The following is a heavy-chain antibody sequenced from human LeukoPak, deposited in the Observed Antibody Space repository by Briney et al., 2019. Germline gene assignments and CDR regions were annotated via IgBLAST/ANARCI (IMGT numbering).Heavy chain of an antibody. CDR3: ARQAGSGLFILT. Sequence: SETLSLTCTVSGVSISSSNSYWGWIRQPPGKGLEWIGSIYYSGNTYYNASLKSRVSISTDTSKNQFFLKLTSVTAADTAVYYCARQAGSGLFILTGGKGTLVTVSS. V-gene: IGHV4-39*01. D-gene: IGHD3-9*01. CDR2: IYYSGNT. CDR1: GVSISSSNSY. J-gene: IGHJ4*02.